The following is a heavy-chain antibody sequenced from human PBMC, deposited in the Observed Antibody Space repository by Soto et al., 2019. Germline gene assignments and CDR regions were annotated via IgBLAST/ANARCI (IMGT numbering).Heavy chain of an antibody. J-gene: IGHJ4*02. Sequence: GGSLRLSCAASGFSLSNYWMNWVRQAPGKGLEWVANIKQDGSAIYYVDCVKGRFTISRDNAKNSVYLQMNSLRVEDTAVSYCVRAVASAGAFWGQGTPVTVSS. CDR3: VRAVASAGAF. V-gene: IGHV3-7*01. D-gene: IGHD2-8*02. CDR1: GFSLSNYW. CDR2: IKQDGSAI.